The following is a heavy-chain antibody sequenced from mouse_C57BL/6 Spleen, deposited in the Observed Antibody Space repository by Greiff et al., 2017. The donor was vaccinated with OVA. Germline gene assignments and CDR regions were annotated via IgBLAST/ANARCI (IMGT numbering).Heavy chain of an antibody. CDR3: ARSYDYDWFAY. CDR2: IRNKANGYTT. V-gene: IGHV7-3*01. D-gene: IGHD2-4*01. J-gene: IGHJ3*01. Sequence: EVKLEESGGGLVQPGGSLSLSCAASGFTFTDYYMSWVRQPPGKALEWLGFIRNKANGYTTEYSASVKGRFTISRDNSQSILYLQMNALRAEDSATYYCARSYDYDWFAYWGQGTLVTVSA. CDR1: GFTFTDYY.